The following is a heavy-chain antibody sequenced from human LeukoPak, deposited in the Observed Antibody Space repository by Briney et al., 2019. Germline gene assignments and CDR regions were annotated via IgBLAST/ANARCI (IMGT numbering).Heavy chain of an antibody. Sequence: ASVKVSCKASGYTFTGYYMHWVRQAPGQGLEWMGWINPNSGGTNYAQKFQGRVTITRDTSISTAYMELSRLGSDDTAVYYCARDYYGSGSYEAIDYWGQGTLVTVSS. CDR3: ARDYYGSGSYEAIDY. V-gene: IGHV1-2*02. CDR2: INPNSGGT. D-gene: IGHD3-10*01. CDR1: GYTFTGYY. J-gene: IGHJ4*02.